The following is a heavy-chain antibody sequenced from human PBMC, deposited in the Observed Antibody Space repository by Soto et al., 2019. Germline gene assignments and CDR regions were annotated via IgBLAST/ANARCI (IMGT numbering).Heavy chain of an antibody. CDR2: IHSTGSPI. D-gene: IGHD2-15*01. CDR1: GFTFSTYN. J-gene: IGHJ4*02. CDR3: ARPPGDCSGGKCFTPFDQ. Sequence: GGSLRLSCVASGFTFSTYNMNWVRQAPGKGLEWVSSIHSTGSPIYYADSVKGRFTISRDDAKNSLHLQMNSLRAEDTAVYYCARPPGDCSGGKCFTPFDQWGQGTLVTVSS. V-gene: IGHV3-21*01.